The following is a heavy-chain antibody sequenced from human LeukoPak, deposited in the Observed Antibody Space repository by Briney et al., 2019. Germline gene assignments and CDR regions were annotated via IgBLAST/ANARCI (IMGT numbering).Heavy chain of an antibody. J-gene: IGHJ3*02. CDR1: GGSISSSSHY. CDR3: ASPYYDILSGYYNWAFDI. Sequence: SETLSLTCTVSGGSISSSSHYWGWIRQPPGKVLEWIGSIYYGGSTYYNPSLKSRVTIYIDPTKNQSSLKQSSVTAADTAVYYCASPYYDILSGYYNWAFDIWGQGTMVTVSS. V-gene: IGHV4-39*01. D-gene: IGHD3-9*01. CDR2: IYYGGST.